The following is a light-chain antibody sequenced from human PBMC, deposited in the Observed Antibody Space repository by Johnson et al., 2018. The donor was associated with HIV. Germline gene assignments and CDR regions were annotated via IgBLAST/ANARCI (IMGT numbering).Light chain of an antibody. CDR3: ATWHSSLSSGGV. Sequence: QSVLTQPPSVSAAPGQKVTISCSGSSSNIGNNYVSWYQQLPGTAPKLLIYYNNKRPSGIPDRFSGSTSGTSATLGITGLPTGDEADYYCATWHSSLSSGGVFGTGTKVTVL. J-gene: IGLJ1*01. CDR1: SSNIGNNY. V-gene: IGLV1-51*01. CDR2: YNN.